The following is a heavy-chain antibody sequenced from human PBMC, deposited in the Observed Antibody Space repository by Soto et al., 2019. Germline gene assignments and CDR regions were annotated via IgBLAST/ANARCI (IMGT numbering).Heavy chain of an antibody. J-gene: IGHJ6*02. CDR2: ISGSGGST. CDR3: ATREYYDILTGYGYYYYYGMDV. Sequence: PGGSLRLSCAASGFTFSSYAMSWVRQAPGKGLEWVSAISGSGGSTYYADSVKGRFTISRDNSKNTLYLQMNSLRAEDTAVYYCATREYYDILTGYGYYYYYGMDVWGQGTTVTVSS. CDR1: GFTFSSYA. D-gene: IGHD3-9*01. V-gene: IGHV3-23*01.